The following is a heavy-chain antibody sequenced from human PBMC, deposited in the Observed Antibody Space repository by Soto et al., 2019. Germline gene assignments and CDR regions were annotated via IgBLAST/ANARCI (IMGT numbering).Heavy chain of an antibody. J-gene: IGHJ6*02. V-gene: IGHV3-30*18. CDR1: GFTFSSYG. Sequence: LRLSCAASGFTFSSYGMHWVRQAPGKGLEWVAVILYDGSKKYYADSVKGRFTISRDNSKNTLYLQMSSLRAEDTALYFCVKDGSSGWPYFDDMDVWGQGTTVTVSS. D-gene: IGHD6-19*01. CDR3: VKDGSSGWPYFDDMDV. CDR2: ILYDGSKK.